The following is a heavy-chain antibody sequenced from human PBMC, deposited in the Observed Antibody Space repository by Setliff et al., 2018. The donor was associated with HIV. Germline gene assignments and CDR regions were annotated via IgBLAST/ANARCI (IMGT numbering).Heavy chain of an antibody. CDR2: IYYNGNT. D-gene: IGHD4-17*01. CDR3: AREIYGGNSRPFDY. J-gene: IGHJ4*02. CDR1: GGSFNDYY. V-gene: IGHV4-59*01. Sequence: SETLSLTCAVYGGSFNDYYWSWIRQAPGKGLEWIGYIYYNGNTNYNPSLKSRITISVDTSKNQFSLKLTSVTAADTAVYYCAREIYGGNSRPFDYWGQGTLVTAPQ.